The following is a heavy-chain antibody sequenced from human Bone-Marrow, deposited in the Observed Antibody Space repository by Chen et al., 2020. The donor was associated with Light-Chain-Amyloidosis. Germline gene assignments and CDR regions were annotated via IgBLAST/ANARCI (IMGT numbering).Heavy chain of an antibody. CDR2: MRCKIEGYTT. CDR1: GFIFSDHY. J-gene: IGHJ4*02. CDR3: VRVLYGGCFGS. D-gene: IGHD3-16*01. Sequence: EVQLVESGGGLVQPGGSLRLSCAASGFIFSDHYMDWVRQAPVKGLEWVDRMRCKIEGYTTDYAASVKGRFSISRDVSKQVFYLQMDSVKAEDRAVYYSVRVLYGGCFGSWGQGGLVTVSS. V-gene: IGHV3-72*01.